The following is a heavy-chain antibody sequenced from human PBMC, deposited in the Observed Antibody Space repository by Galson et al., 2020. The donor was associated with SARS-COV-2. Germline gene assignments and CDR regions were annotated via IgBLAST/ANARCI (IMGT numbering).Heavy chain of an antibody. J-gene: IGHJ4*02. Sequence: QLGESLKISCTASGFSFSNYWMSWVRQAPGKGLEWVANIDQDGNEIYYMDSTKGRFTVSRDNAKNSLSLQMNSLRAGDTAVYYCARILPGAVVPADSFHYWGQGTLVTVSS. CDR1: GFSFSNYW. CDR3: ARILPGAVVPADSFHY. D-gene: IGHD2-2*01. V-gene: IGHV3-7*01. CDR2: IDQDGNEI.